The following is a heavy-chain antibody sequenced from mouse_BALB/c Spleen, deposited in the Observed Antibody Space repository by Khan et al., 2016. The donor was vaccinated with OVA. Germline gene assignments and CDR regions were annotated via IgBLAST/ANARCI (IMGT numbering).Heavy chain of an antibody. CDR1: GHTFTKYG. Sequence: QIQLVQSGPELKKPGETVKISCTASGHTFTKYGMNWVKQAPGEGLKWMGWINTYTGEPTYADDFNGRFAFSLDTSASTAYLQINNLKNEDTATYFCARPPYFAYVMDNWGQGTSVTVSS. J-gene: IGHJ4*01. CDR2: INTYTGEP. D-gene: IGHD2-10*01. V-gene: IGHV9-3-1*01. CDR3: ARPPYFAYVMDN.